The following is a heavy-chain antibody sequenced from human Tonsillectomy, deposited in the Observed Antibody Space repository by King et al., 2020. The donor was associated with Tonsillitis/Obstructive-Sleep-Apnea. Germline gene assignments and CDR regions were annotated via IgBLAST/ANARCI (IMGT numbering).Heavy chain of an antibody. CDR3: AREALDAFDI. CDR2: IYYSGST. J-gene: IGHJ3*02. Sequence: VQLQESGPGLVKPSETLSLTCTVSSGSISSYYWSWIRQPPGKGLEWIGYIYYSGSTKYNPSLKSRVTISVDTSKNQFSLKLSSVTAADTAVYYCAREALDAFDIWGQGTMATVSS. V-gene: IGHV4-59*01. CDR1: SGSISSYY.